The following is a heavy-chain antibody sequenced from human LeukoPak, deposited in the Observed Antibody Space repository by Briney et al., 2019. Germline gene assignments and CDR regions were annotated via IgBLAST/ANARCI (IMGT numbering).Heavy chain of an antibody. CDR3: ARDRNWNDAFDI. V-gene: IGHV3-21*01. J-gene: IGHJ3*02. CDR2: ISSSSSYI. CDR1: GFTFSSYS. Sequence: GGSLRLSCAASGFTFSSYSMNWVRQAPGKGLEWVSSISSSSSYIYYADSVKGRFTISRDNAKNTLYLQMNSLTDEDTAVYYCARDRNWNDAFDIWGQGTMVTVSS. D-gene: IGHD1-1*01.